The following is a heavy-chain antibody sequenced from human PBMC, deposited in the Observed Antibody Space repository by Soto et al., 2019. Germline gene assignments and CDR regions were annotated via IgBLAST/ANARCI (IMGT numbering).Heavy chain of an antibody. CDR1: GYTFTSYA. CDR2: INAGNGNT. CDR3: ARGITLPTPLEY. Sequence: VSLKVSCKTSGYTFTSYAMHCARQAPGQRLEWMGWINAGNGNTKYSQKFQGRVTITRDTSASTAYMELSSLRSEDTAVYYCARGITLPTPLEYWGQGTLVTVSS. J-gene: IGHJ4*02. V-gene: IGHV1-3*01. D-gene: IGHD1-20*01.